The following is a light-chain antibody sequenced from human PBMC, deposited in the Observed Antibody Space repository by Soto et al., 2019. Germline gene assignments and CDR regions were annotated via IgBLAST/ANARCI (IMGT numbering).Light chain of an antibody. J-gene: IGKJ1*01. Sequence: DIQMTQSPSTLSASVGERVTITCRASQGISAWLAWYQQKPGKAPKLLIYDASSLESGAPSRFSGSGSGTEFTLTISSLQPDDFATYYCQQYNSYPWTFGQGTKVEIK. CDR1: QGISAW. CDR2: DAS. V-gene: IGKV1-5*01. CDR3: QQYNSYPWT.